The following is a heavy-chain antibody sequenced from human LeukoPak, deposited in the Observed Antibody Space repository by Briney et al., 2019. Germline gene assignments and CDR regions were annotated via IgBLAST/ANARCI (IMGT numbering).Heavy chain of an antibody. CDR3: VRDSPSGFFDL. D-gene: IGHD6-19*01. CDR2: INPDGTVT. V-gene: IGHV3-74*01. Sequence: GGSLRLSCAASGFTFNNYWMHWVRQAPGKGLVWVSPINPDGTVTPYADSVKGRFTISRDNAKNTLYLQMNSLRAEDTAVYYCVRDSPSGFFDLWGRGTLVTVSS. CDR1: GFTFNNYW. J-gene: IGHJ2*01.